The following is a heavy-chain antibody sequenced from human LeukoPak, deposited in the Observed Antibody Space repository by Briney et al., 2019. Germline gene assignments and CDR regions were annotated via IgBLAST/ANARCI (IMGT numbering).Heavy chain of an antibody. CDR1: GFIFSNYA. J-gene: IGHJ6*02. D-gene: IGHD4-17*01. CDR3: AKDLYGFYAMDV. CDR2: ISGSGDSS. V-gene: IGHV3-23*01. Sequence: GGSLRLSCAASGFIFSNYAMSWIRQAPGEGLEWVAGISGSGDSSYYADSVKGRFTISRDNSGNTLYLQMNSLRAEDTAVYYCAKDLYGFYAMDVWGQGTTVTVSS.